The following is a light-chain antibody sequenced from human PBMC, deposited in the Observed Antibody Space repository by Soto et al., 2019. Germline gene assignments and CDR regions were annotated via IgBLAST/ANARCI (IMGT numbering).Light chain of an antibody. CDR1: QGLVYSDGNTH. J-gene: IGKJ1*01. CDR2: TIS. CDR3: MQHTHWPHT. Sequence: DVVLTQSPLSLPVTLGQPASISCRSSQGLVYSDGNTHLSWYQQRPGQSPRRLIYTISTRDSGVPDRFSGSGSGTDFTPKISWVEAEDVGIYYCMQHTHWPHTFGQGTKVDSK. V-gene: IGKV2-30*01.